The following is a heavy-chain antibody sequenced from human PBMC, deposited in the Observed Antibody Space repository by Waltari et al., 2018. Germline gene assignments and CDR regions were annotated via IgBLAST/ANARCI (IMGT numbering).Heavy chain of an antibody. CDR3: AREIYYDTSGYPDY. CDR2: IHISGST. CDR1: GDSFTSRTYY. Sequence: QVHLQQSGPGLVKPSQTLSLTCTVSGDSFTSRTYYWSWIRQPAGKGLEWIGRIHISGSTNYTPSLKSRVTMSVDTSKNQFSLKLTSVTAADTAVYYCAREIYYDTSGYPDYWGQGTLVTVSS. D-gene: IGHD3-22*01. V-gene: IGHV4-61*02. J-gene: IGHJ4*02.